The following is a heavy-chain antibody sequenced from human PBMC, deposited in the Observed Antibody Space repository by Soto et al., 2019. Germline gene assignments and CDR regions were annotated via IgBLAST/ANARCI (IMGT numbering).Heavy chain of an antibody. CDR1: GFTFSSYA. CDR2: ISGSGGST. J-gene: IGHJ4*02. D-gene: IGHD3-22*01. V-gene: IGHV3-23*01. CDR3: AKDRGRYYYDSSGQDY. Sequence: LRLSCAASGFTFSSYAMSWVRQAPGKGLEWVSAISGSGGSTYYADSVKGRFTISRDNSKNTLYLQMNSLRAEDTAVYYCAKDRGRYYYDSSGQDYWGQGTLVTVSS.